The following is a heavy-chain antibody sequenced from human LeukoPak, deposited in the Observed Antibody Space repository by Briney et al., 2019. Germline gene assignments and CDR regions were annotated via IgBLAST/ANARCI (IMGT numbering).Heavy chain of an antibody. J-gene: IGHJ3*02. CDR2: IHADSGNT. D-gene: IGHD6-19*01. CDR1: GYTFTRCA. CDR3: TIGLAGDWDAFDI. Sequence: ASVKVSCTTSGYTFTRCAVHWVRQAPGQRLEWMGWIHADSGNTKYSQKLQGRVTIARGTSASTIYMELSSLRFEDTAVYFCTIGLAGDWDAFDIWGLGTMVTVSS. V-gene: IGHV1-3*01.